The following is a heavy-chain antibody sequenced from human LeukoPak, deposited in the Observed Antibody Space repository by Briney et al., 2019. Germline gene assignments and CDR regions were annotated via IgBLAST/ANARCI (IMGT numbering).Heavy chain of an antibody. CDR3: ASPGRGYYDGDAFDI. D-gene: IGHD3-22*01. J-gene: IGHJ3*02. V-gene: IGHV1-69*05. CDR1: GGTFSSYA. CDR2: IIPIFGTA. Sequence: ASVKVSCKASGGTFSSYAISWVRQAPGQGLEWMGRIIPIFGTANYAQKFQGRVTITTDESTSTAYMELSSLRSEDTAVYYCASPGRGYYDGDAFDIWGQGTMVTVSS.